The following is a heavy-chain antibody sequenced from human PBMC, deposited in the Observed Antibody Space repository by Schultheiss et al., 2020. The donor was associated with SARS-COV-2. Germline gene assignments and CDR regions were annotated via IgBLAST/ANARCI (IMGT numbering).Heavy chain of an antibody. Sequence: GESMKISCAASGFTFSSYAMHWVRQAPGKGLEWVAVISFDGSNRYSADSVKGRFTISRDNSKNTLYLQMNSLRAEDSAVYYCARRGGGSGWYGGSFDYWGQGTLVTVSS. D-gene: IGHD6-19*01. CDR1: GFTFSSYA. J-gene: IGHJ4*02. CDR2: ISFDGSNR. CDR3: ARRGGGSGWYGGSFDY. V-gene: IGHV3-30*01.